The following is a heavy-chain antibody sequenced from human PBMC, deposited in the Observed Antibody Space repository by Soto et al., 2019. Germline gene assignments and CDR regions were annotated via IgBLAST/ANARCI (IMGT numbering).Heavy chain of an antibody. CDR1: GFTFSEYG. V-gene: IGHV3-30*18. CDR2: TSYDGRHT. Sequence: QVQLVESGGGVVQPGGSLRLTCAASGFTFSEYGIHWDRQAPAKGPEWVAITSYDGRHTSYAVSVKGRFTISRDNSGNTAFLEMNRLRVEDTAVYYCAKTRNSVINYNYYDNMDVWGQGTTVTVSS. J-gene: IGHJ6*02. CDR3: AKTRNSVINYNYYDNMDV. D-gene: IGHD3-10*01.